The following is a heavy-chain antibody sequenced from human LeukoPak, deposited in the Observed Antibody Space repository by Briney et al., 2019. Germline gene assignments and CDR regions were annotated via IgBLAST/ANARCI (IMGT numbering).Heavy chain of an antibody. D-gene: IGHD1-26*01. CDR2: ISGSGGST. CDR3: ARDPYSGSYGDYYYYYMDV. V-gene: IGHV3-23*01. J-gene: IGHJ6*03. CDR1: GFTFSNYA. Sequence: GGSLRLSCAASGFTFSNYAMSWVRQAPGKGLEWVSVISGSGGSTYYVDSVKGRFTISRDNSKNTLYLQMNSLRAEDTAVYYCARDPYSGSYGDYYYYYMDVWGKGTTVTISS.